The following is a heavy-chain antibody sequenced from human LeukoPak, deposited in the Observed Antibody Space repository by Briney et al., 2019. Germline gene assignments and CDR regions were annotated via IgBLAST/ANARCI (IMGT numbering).Heavy chain of an antibody. D-gene: IGHD3-10*01. V-gene: IGHV3-30*03. CDR3: ARVVVRGVIDY. J-gene: IGHJ4*02. CDR1: GFTFNTYG. CDR2: TSFDGRNN. Sequence: PGRSLRLSCVASGFTFNTYGMHWVRQAPGKGLEWVAVTSFDGRNNYCAESVEGRFTVSRDNSKNTLYLQMNSLRAEDTAVYYCARVVVRGVIDYWGQGTLVTVSS.